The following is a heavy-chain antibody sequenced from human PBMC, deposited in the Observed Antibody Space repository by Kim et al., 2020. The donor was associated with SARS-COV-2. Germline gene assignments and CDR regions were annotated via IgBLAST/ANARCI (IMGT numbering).Heavy chain of an antibody. D-gene: IGHD3-22*01. V-gene: IGHV4-39*01. J-gene: IGHJ4*02. CDR3: ARRSGYYYFGY. Sequence: STPSLKSRVTISVDTSKNQFSLKLSSVTAADTAVYYCARRSGYYYFGYWGQGTLVAVSS.